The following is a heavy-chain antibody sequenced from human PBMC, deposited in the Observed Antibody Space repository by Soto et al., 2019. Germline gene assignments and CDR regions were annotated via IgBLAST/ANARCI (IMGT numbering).Heavy chain of an antibody. Sequence: GGSLRLSCAASGFTFSSYAMSWVRQAPGKGLEWVSAISGSGGSTYYADSVKGRFTISRDNSKNTLYLQMNSLRAEDTAVYYSASRATTKINYYYYYGMDLWGQGTTVTVSS. CDR2: ISGSGGST. J-gene: IGHJ6*02. CDR1: GFTFSSYA. D-gene: IGHD5-12*01. CDR3: ASRATTKINYYYYYGMDL. V-gene: IGHV3-23*01.